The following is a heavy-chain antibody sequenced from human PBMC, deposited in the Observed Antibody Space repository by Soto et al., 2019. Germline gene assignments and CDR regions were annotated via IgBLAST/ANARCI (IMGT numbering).Heavy chain of an antibody. J-gene: IGHJ4*02. D-gene: IGHD5-18*01. CDR1: GFSFTNYS. CDR2: INPTRGST. V-gene: IGHV1-46*01. Sequence: HVQLVQSEAEVKKPGASVQISCKASGFSFTNYSMHWVRQGPGQGPEWMGKINPTRGSTSYAQKFTDKVIMTRDMSTNTLYIQLSSLTSEDTAVYYCARDGIQLWPMYYFELWVQGTLVIVSS. CDR3: ARDGIQLWPMYYFEL.